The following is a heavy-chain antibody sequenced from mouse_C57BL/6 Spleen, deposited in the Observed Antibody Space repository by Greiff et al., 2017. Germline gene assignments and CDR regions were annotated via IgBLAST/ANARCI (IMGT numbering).Heavy chain of an antibody. CDR1: GYTFTSYW. CDR2: IDPSDSET. J-gene: IGHJ2*01. V-gene: IGHV1-52*01. Sequence: QVQLQQPGAELVRPGSSVKLSCKASGYTFTSYWMHWVKQRPIQGLEWIGNIDPSDSETHSNQKFKDKATLTVDKSSSTAYMQLSSLTSEDSAVYYCARSLRSGNFDYWGQGTTLTVSS. D-gene: IGHD3-1*01. CDR3: ARSLRSGNFDY.